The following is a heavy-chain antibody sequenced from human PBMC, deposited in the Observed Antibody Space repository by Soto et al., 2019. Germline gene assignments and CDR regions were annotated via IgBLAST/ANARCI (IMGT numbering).Heavy chain of an antibody. D-gene: IGHD2-15*01. V-gene: IGHV4-34*01. J-gene: IGHJ4*02. CDR1: GGSLTGYY. CDR3: ARVGAYCSGTSCSGF. Sequence: SETLSLTCAVYGGSLTGYYWSWIRQPPGKGLEWIGEINHSGITKYRPSLKSRVTMSADTSKNQFSLKLRSVTAADTAVYYCARVGAYCSGTSCSGFWGQGTLVTVSS. CDR2: INHSGIT.